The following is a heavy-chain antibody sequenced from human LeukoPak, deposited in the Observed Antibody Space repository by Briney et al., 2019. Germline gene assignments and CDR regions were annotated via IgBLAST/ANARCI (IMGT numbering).Heavy chain of an antibody. V-gene: IGHV1-46*01. D-gene: IGHD6-25*01. CDR2: INPRGGST. CDR3: ARVGITAATADY. Sequence: ASVKVSCKASGYTFTTCYMHWLRQAPGQGPEWMGIINPRGGSTDYAQKFEGRVTMTSDTSTSTVYMELNDLTSEDTAVYFCARVGITAATADYWGQGTLVTVSS. J-gene: IGHJ4*02. CDR1: GYTFTTCY.